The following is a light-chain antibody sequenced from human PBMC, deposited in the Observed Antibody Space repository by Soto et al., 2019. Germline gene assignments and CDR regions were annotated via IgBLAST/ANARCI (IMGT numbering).Light chain of an antibody. J-gene: IGKJ3*01. CDR1: QNVRTY. Sequence: EIVLTQSPATLSLFPGERATLSCRASQNVRTYLAWYQQKPGQAPRLLISDASSRATGIPDRFRGSGSGTDFTLTISRLEPEDFAVYYCQHYANSPPSVTFGPGTKVDIK. CDR2: DAS. CDR3: QHYANSPPSVT. V-gene: IGKV3-20*01.